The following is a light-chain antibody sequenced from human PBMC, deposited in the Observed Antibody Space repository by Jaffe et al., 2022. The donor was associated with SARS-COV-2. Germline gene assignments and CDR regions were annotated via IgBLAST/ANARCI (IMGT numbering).Light chain of an antibody. J-gene: IGLJ3*02. Sequence: QSALTQPRSVSGSLAQSVTISCTGSSSDVGGYDYVSWFQQHTGEAPKLMIYDVTKRPSGVPDRFSGSKSGSTASLTISGLQTEDEADYFCCSYAGSFTWVFGGGTKVTVL. CDR1: SSDVGGYDY. CDR3: CSYAGSFTWV. V-gene: IGLV2-11*01. CDR2: DVT.